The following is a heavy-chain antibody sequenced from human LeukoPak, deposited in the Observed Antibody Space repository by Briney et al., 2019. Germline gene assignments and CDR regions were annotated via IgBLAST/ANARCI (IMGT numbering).Heavy chain of an antibody. Sequence: GGSLRLSCAAYGFTFSSYAMSWVRQAPGKGLEWVSGISGSGGSTYYADSVKGRFTISRDNSKNTLYLQMNSLRAEDTAVYYCAKGSTVTTYGWGVDYWGQGTLVTVSS. CDR3: AKGSTVTTYGWGVDY. CDR1: GFTFSSYA. V-gene: IGHV3-23*01. CDR2: ISGSGGST. J-gene: IGHJ4*02. D-gene: IGHD4-17*01.